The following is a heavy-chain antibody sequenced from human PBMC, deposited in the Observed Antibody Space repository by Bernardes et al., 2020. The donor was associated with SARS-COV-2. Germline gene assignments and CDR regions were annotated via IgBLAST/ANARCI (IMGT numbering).Heavy chain of an antibody. V-gene: IGHV4-39*01. Sequence: SEPLSLTCTVSGGSISSSSYYWGWIRQPPGKGLEWIWSIYYSGSTYYNPSLQSRVTISVDTSKNQFSLKLSSVTAADTAVYYFARQGLLGQQQLVLQYYYGMDVWGQGTTVTVSS. CDR1: GGSISSSSYY. J-gene: IGHJ6*02. CDR3: ARQGLLGQQQLVLQYYYGMDV. D-gene: IGHD6-13*01. CDR2: IYYSGST.